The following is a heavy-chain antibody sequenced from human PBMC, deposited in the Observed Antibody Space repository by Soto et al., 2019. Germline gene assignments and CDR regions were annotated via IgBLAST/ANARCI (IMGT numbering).Heavy chain of an antibody. V-gene: IGHV1-18*01. CDR2: ISAYNGNT. J-gene: IGHJ4*02. CDR1: GYTFTSYG. D-gene: IGHD3-10*01. Sequence: GASVKVSCKASGYTFTSYGISWVRQAPGQGLEWMGWISAYNGNTNYAQKLQGRVTMTTDTSTSTAYMELRSLRSDDTAVYYCARADTMVRGVIPFYYWGQGTLVTVSS. CDR3: ARADTMVRGVIPFYY.